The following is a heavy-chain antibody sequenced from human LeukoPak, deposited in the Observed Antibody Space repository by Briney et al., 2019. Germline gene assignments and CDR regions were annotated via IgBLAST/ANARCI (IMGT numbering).Heavy chain of an antibody. D-gene: IGHD3-10*01. V-gene: IGHV4-4*07. J-gene: IGHJ3*01. CDR1: GGSISSYY. CDR3: ARSRPLHASGSFYNVDGLDV. CDR2: IYTSGST. Sequence: PSETLSLTCTVSGGSISSYYWSWIRQPAGKGLEWIGRIYTSGSTNYNPSLKSRVTMSVDTSKSHFSLKLTSVTAADTALYYCARSRPLHASGSFYNVDGLDVWGLGTMVTVSS.